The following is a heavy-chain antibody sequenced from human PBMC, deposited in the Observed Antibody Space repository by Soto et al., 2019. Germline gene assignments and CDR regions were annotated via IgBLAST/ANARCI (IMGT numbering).Heavy chain of an antibody. CDR2: IHPSSGGT. CDR1: GYTFISYY. J-gene: IGHJ5*02. CDR3: ARTFWSGYRPTEFDP. V-gene: IGHV1-46*01. Sequence: ASVKVSCKASGYTFISYYMHWVRQAPGQGLEWMGMIHPSSGGTNYPQKFQGRVTMTRDTSTSTVYMELRSLRSEDTAVYYCARTFWSGYRPTEFDPWGQGTLVTVSS. D-gene: IGHD3-3*01.